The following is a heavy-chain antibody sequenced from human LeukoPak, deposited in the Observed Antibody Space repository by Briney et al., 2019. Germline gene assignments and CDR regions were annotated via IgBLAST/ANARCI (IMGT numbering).Heavy chain of an antibody. Sequence: GGSLRLSCAASGFTFSIYAMDWVRQAPGKGLEWVAVISYDGSNKYYADSVKGRFTISRDNSKNTLYLQMNSLRAEDTAVYYCARATALVDYWGQGTLVTVSS. CDR1: GFTFSIYA. J-gene: IGHJ4*02. V-gene: IGHV3-30*04. D-gene: IGHD5-18*01. CDR3: ARATALVDY. CDR2: ISYDGSNK.